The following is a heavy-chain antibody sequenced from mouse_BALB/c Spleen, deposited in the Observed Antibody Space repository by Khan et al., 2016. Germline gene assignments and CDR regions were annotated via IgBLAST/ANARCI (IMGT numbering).Heavy chain of an antibody. Sequence: EVQLQESGPGLVKPSQSLSLTCTVTGYSITSDYAWNWIRQFPGNKLEWMGYISYSGSTSYNPSLKSRISITRDPSKNQFFLQLNSVTTEDTATCYCASTVVAPRFAYWGQGTLVTVSA. CDR3: ASTVVAPRFAY. D-gene: IGHD1-1*01. CDR1: GYSITSDYA. CDR2: ISYSGST. V-gene: IGHV3-2*02. J-gene: IGHJ3*01.